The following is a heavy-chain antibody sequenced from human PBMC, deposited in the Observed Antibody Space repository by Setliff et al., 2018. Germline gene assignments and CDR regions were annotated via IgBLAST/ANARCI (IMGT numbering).Heavy chain of an antibody. CDR3: ARPTVPGTVDY. V-gene: IGHV4-39*01. D-gene: IGHD4-17*01. CDR2: IYYSGST. Sequence: SETLSLTCTVSGGSISSSSYYWGWIRQPPGKGLEWIGSIYYSGSTYYNPSLKSRVTISVDTSKNQFSLKLSSVTAADTAVYYCARPTVPGTVDYWGQGTLVTVSS. J-gene: IGHJ4*02. CDR1: GGSISSSSYY.